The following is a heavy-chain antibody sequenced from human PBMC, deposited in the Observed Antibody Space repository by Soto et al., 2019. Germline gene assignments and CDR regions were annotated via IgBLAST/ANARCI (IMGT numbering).Heavy chain of an antibody. CDR2: IDVLDGA. CDR3: SDWRAGGPVNLDH. CDR1: GLSLNNYA. V-gene: IGHV3-23*01. D-gene: IGHD2-15*01. Sequence: EVQILESGGDLVQPGGSLRLSCVVSGLSLNNYAIAWVRHAPGKGLEFVSTIDVLDGAWYSESVRGRLAISRDVSRNTVYLQMSSLRVEDAAIYFCSDWRAGGPVNLDHWGPGTRVTVSS. J-gene: IGHJ4*02.